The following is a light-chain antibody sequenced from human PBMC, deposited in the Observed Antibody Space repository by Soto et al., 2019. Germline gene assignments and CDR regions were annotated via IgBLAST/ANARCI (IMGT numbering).Light chain of an antibody. J-gene: IGLJ1*01. CDR1: SSDVGGYNY. CDR2: EVS. Sequence: QSALTQPASVSGSPGQSITISCTGTSSDVGGYNYVSWYQQHPGKAPKLMIYEVSNRPSGVSHRFSGSKSGNTASLTISGLQAEDEADYYCTSYTSSITYVFGTGTKVTVL. CDR3: TSYTSSITYV. V-gene: IGLV2-14*01.